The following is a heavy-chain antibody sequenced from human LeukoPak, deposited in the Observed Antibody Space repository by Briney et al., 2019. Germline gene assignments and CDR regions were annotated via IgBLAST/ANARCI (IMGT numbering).Heavy chain of an antibody. J-gene: IGHJ5*02. D-gene: IGHD6-13*01. Sequence: ASVKVSCKASGYTFTVYYIHWVRQAPGQGLEWMGWISAYNGNTNYAQKLQGRVTMTTDTSTSTAYMELRSLRSDDTAVYYCARKVEQQLGGNWFDPWGQGTLVTVSS. CDR1: GYTFTVYY. CDR2: ISAYNGNT. V-gene: IGHV1-18*04. CDR3: ARKVEQQLGGNWFDP.